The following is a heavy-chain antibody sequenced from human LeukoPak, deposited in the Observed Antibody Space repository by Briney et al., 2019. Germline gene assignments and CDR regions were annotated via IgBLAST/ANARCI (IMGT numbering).Heavy chain of an antibody. CDR2: IRSKAYGGTT. CDR1: GFTFGDYA. J-gene: IGHJ4*02. V-gene: IGHV3-49*04. D-gene: IGHD5-24*01. CDR3: TRDRDGYNRGFDY. Sequence: PGGSLRLSCTASGFTFGDYAMSWVRQAPGKGLEWVGFIRSKAYGGTTEYAASVKGRFTISRDDSKSIAYLQMNSLKTEDTAVYYCTRDRDGYNRGFDYWGQGTLVTVSS.